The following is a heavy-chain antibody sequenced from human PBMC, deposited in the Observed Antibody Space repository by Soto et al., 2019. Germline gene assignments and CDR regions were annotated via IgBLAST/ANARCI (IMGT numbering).Heavy chain of an antibody. Sequence: GASVKVSCKASGYTFTDYYLHWVRQAPGQGLEWMGWVNPRSGGTKNVQKFQDRVTMTRDTSISTTYLEVSRLRSDDTAVYYCAKVYNSGPPSFYYAMDVWGQGTTVTVSS. J-gene: IGHJ6*02. D-gene: IGHD3-10*01. V-gene: IGHV1-2*02. CDR1: GYTFTDYY. CDR2: VNPRSGGT. CDR3: AKVYNSGPPSFYYAMDV.